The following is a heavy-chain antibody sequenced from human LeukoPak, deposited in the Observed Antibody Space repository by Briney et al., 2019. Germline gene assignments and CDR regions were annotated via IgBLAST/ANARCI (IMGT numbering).Heavy chain of an antibody. CDR1: GFTFSSYA. J-gene: IGHJ5*02. V-gene: IGHV3-23*01. Sequence: GGSLRLSCAASGFTFSSYAMSWVRQAPGKGLEWVSAISGSGGSTYYADSVKGRFTISRDNSKSTLYLQMNSLRAEDTAVYYCAKDVHFGGDNWFDPWGQGTLVTVSS. CDR3: AKDVHFGGDNWFDP. D-gene: IGHD3-3*02. CDR2: ISGSGGST.